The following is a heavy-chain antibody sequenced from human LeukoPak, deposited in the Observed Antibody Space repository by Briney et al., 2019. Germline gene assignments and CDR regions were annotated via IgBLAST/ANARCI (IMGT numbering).Heavy chain of an antibody. CDR1: GFSFSNYP. V-gene: IGHV3-30-3*01. CDR3: ARNMGDYDYAENGEGGMAV. Sequence: GRSLRLSCAASGFSFSNYPLHWVRQAPGKGLEWVAVISYNGNSKFYGESVKGRFTISRDNSKNTLYLLLTSLKVEDTAVYYCARNMGDYDYAENGEGGMAVWGQGTTVTVSS. D-gene: IGHD4-17*01. CDR2: ISYNGNSK. J-gene: IGHJ6*02.